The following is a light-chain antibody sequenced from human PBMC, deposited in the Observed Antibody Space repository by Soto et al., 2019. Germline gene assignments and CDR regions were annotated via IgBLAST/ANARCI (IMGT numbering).Light chain of an antibody. CDR1: QSVSSN. J-gene: IGKJ2*01. CDR2: GPS. CDR3: QQYNNWPAGT. V-gene: IGKV3-15*01. Sequence: EIVMTPSPAILSASPGERATLSCSASQSVSSNLAWYQLNPGQDPRLLIYGPSTRATGIPARFSGRGSATEFTLTISSLQSEDFAVYYCQQYNNWPAGTFGQANKLEIK.